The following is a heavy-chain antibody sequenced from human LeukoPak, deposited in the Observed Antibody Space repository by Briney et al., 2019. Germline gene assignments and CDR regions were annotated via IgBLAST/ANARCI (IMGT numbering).Heavy chain of an antibody. Sequence: GGSLRLSCAASGFTFSQYWMGWVRQAPGKGLDWVANIKEDGSEKYYVDSVKGRFTISRDNTKNSLYLEKNSLRAEDTAVYFCARDRENKAKDYWGQGTLVTVSS. D-gene: IGHD5-24*01. CDR3: ARDRENKAKDY. CDR2: IKEDGSEK. CDR1: GFTFSQYW. V-gene: IGHV3-7*01. J-gene: IGHJ4*02.